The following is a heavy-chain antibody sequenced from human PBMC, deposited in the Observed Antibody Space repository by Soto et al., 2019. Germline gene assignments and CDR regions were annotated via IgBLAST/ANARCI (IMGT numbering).Heavy chain of an antibody. CDR3: ARQGDTAMAPDDAFDI. V-gene: IGHV4-39*01. CDR1: GGSISSSSYY. Sequence: QLQLQESGPGLVKPSETLSLTCTVSGGSISSSSYYWGWIRQPPGKGLEWIGSIYYSGSTYYNPSLKSRVTISVATSKNQFSLKLSSVTAADTAVYYCARQGDTAMAPDDAFDIWGQGTMVTVSS. D-gene: IGHD5-18*01. CDR2: IYYSGST. J-gene: IGHJ3*02.